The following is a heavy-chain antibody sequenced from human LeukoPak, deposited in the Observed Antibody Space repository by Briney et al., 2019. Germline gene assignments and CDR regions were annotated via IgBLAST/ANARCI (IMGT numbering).Heavy chain of an antibody. CDR3: EGGIQAGNYFDP. CDR1: GFSVNNKY. V-gene: IGHV3-53*01. Sequence: PGGSLRLSRAASGFSVNNKYMSWVRQAPGKGLEWVSIIYSGGTTFYADSVKGRFTISRDNSKNTLYLQMNSLRAEDTAVYYCEGGIQAGNYFDPWGQGTLATVSS. J-gene: IGHJ5*02. CDR2: IYSGGTT.